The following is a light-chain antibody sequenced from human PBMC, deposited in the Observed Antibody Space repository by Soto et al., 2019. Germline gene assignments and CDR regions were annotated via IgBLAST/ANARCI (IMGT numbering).Light chain of an antibody. CDR1: QSIGTY. CDR2: TAS. J-gene: IGKJ2*01. CDR3: QQSYGAPIT. V-gene: IGKV1-39*01. Sequence: DIQMTQSPTSLSASVGDRVTITCRGSQSIGTYVNWYQHKQGRAPKLLIYTASNVQTGVPSRFNGSGSGTDFTLTISSLQPEDFTTYYCQQSYGAPITFGRGTNLEI.